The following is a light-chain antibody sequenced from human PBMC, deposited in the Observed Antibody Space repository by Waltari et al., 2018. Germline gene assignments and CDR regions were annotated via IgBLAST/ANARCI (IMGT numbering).Light chain of an antibody. J-gene: IGLJ3*02. CDR2: ANS. Sequence: QSVLTQPPSVSGAPGHRVTISRPRSTPNLGSGHHVHWYQQLPGTAPKLLIYANSNRPSGVPDRFSGSKSGTSASLAITGLQAEDEADYYCQSYDSSLSGSVFGGGTKLTVL. V-gene: IGLV1-40*01. CDR1: TPNLGSGHH. CDR3: QSYDSSLSGSV.